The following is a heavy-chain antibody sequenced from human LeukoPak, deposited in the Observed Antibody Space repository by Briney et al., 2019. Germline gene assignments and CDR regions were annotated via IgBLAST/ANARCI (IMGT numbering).Heavy chain of an antibody. V-gene: IGHV4-39*01. D-gene: IGHD6-13*01. CDR1: GGSISSSSYD. Sequence: PSETLSLTCTVSGGSISSSSYDWGWIRQPPGKGLEWIGSIYYSGSTYYNPSLKSRVTISVDTSKNQFSLKLSSVTAAATAVYYCARPKRQQLVVDYYYYYRMDVWGQGTTVTVSS. CDR2: IYYSGST. CDR3: ARPKRQQLVVDYYYYYRMDV. J-gene: IGHJ6*02.